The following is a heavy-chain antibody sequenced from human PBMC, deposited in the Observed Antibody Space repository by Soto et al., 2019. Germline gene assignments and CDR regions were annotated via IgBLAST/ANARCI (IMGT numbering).Heavy chain of an antibody. CDR3: ARRLLRMGYERYFDY. J-gene: IGHJ4*02. CDR2: IYYSGST. Sequence: QLQLQESGPGLVKPSETLSLTCTVSGGSISSSSYYWGWIRQPPGKGLEWIGSIYYSGSTYYNPSLKSRVTISVDTSKNQFSLKLSSVTAADTAVYYCARRLLRMGYERYFDYWGQGTLVTVSS. V-gene: IGHV4-39*01. CDR1: GGSISSSSYY. D-gene: IGHD5-12*01.